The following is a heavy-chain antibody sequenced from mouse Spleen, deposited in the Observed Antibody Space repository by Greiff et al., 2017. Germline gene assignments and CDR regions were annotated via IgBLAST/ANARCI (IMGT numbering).Heavy chain of an antibody. CDR1: GYTFTSYW. V-gene: IGHV1-50*01. CDR3: ARSLEDYYFDY. Sequence: VQLQQSGAELVKPGASVKLSCKASGYTFTSYWMQWVKQRPGQGLEWIGEIDPSDSYTNYNQKFKGKATLTVDTSSSTAYMQLSSLTSEDSAVYYCARSLEDYYFDYWGQGTTLTVSS. J-gene: IGHJ2*01. CDR2: IDPSDSYT.